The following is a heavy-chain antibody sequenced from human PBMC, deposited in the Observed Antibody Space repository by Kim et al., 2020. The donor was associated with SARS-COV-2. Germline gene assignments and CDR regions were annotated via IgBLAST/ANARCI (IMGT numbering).Heavy chain of an antibody. Sequence: GGSLRLSCAASGFTFSSYGMHWVRQAPGKGLEWVAVISYDGSNKYYADSVKGRFTISRDNSKNTLYLQMNSLRAEDTAVYYCARYSLWGYDFGNVFDYWGQGTLVTVSS. CDR1: GFTFSSYG. D-gene: IGHD3-3*01. CDR2: ISYDGSNK. J-gene: IGHJ4*02. V-gene: IGHV3-33*05. CDR3: ARYSLWGYDFGNVFDY.